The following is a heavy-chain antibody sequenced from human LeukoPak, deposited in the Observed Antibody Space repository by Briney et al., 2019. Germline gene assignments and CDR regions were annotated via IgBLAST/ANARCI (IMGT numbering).Heavy chain of an antibody. CDR3: ARHDYGGNRHFDY. CDR2: IYYDGST. Sequence: SEPLSLTCTVSGVSISSYYWSWIRQPPGKGLEWIGYIYYDGSTNYNPSLKSRVTISVDTSKNQFSLKLSSVTAADTALYYCARHDYGGNRHFDYWGQGTLVTVSS. D-gene: IGHD4-23*01. CDR1: GVSISSYY. V-gene: IGHV4-59*01. J-gene: IGHJ4*02.